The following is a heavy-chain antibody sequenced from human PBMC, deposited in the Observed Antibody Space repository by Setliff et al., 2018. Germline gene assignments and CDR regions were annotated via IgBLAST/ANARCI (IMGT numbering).Heavy chain of an antibody. CDR1: GYTLTELS. D-gene: IGHD3-22*01. CDR3: ATYVGITYYYDSSGYPTHFQH. J-gene: IGHJ1*01. Sequence: ASVKVSCKVSGYTLTELSMHWVRQAPGKGFEWMGGFDPEDGETIYAQKFQGRVTMTEDTSTDTAYMELSSLRSEDTAVYYCATYVGITYYYDSSGYPTHFQHWGLGTLVTVSS. V-gene: IGHV1-24*01. CDR2: FDPEDGET.